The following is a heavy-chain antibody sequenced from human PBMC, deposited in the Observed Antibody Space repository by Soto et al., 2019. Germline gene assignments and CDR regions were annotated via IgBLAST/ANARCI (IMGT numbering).Heavy chain of an antibody. V-gene: IGHV6-1*01. Sequence: SQTLSLTCAISGDSVSSNSAAWNWIRQSPSRGLEWLGRTYYRSKWYNDYAVSVKSRITINPDTSKNQFSLQLNSVTPEDTAVYYCAREAYYYDSSGYYYYYYYYMDVWGKRTTVTVSS. D-gene: IGHD3-22*01. CDR2: TYYRSKWYN. CDR1: GDSVSSNSAA. CDR3: AREAYYYDSSGYYYYYYYYMDV. J-gene: IGHJ6*03.